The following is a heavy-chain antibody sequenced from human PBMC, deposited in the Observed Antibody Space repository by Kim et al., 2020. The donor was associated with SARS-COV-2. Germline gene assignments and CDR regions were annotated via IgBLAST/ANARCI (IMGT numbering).Heavy chain of an antibody. CDR3: AHDSPGLYGFDV. J-gene: IGHJ6*02. V-gene: IGHV2-5*01. CDR2: IYGNDEK. CDR1: GFSLTPDRLVG. D-gene: IGHD2-8*01. Sequence: SGPTLVNPTQTLTLTCSFSGFSLTPDRLVGVTWVRQPPGKALEWLALIYGNDEKRYTPYLKSRLTIAKDTTENRVVLTLTNVDPVDTGTYYCAHDSPGLYGFDVWGQGTTVTVSS.